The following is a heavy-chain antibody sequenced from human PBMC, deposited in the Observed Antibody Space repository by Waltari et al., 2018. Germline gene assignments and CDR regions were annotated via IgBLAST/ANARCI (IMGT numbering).Heavy chain of an antibody. J-gene: IGHJ4*02. Sequence: QVHLQESGPGLVKPSETLSLTCTVSGGSISIYYWSWIRHSPGKGLEWIGYSYNSGSTNYNPSLKSRVTISVDTSKNQFSLKMRSVTAADTAVYYCARDRELGSWGRGMLVTVSA. V-gene: IGHV4-59*01. CDR2: SYNSGST. CDR3: ARDRELGS. CDR1: GGSISIYY.